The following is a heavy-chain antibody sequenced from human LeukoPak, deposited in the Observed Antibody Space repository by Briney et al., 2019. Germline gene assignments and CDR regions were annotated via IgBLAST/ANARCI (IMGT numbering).Heavy chain of an antibody. V-gene: IGHV3-23*01. CDR2: ISGSGGST. Sequence: PGGSLRLSCAASGFTFSSYAMSWVRQAPGKGLEWVSAISGSGGSTYYADSVKGRFTISRDNSKNTLYLQMNSLRAEDTAVYYCAKSPRDRYDQSVGYWGQGTLVTVSS. CDR3: AKSPRDRYDQSVGY. D-gene: IGHD3-16*01. CDR1: GFTFSSYA. J-gene: IGHJ4*02.